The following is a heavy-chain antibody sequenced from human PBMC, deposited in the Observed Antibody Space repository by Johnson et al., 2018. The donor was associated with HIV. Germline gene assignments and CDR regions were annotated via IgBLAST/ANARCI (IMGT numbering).Heavy chain of an antibody. CDR1: GFTFSSYA. CDR3: ATVHSSSDAFDI. J-gene: IGHJ3*02. V-gene: IGHV3-30*04. Sequence: QVQLVESGGGVVQPGRSLRLSCAASGFTFSSYAMHWVRQAPGKGLEWVAVISYDGSNKYYADSVKGRFPISRDNSKNTLYLQMNSLRAEDTAVYYCATVHSSSDAFDIWGQGTMVTVSS. CDR2: ISYDGSNK. D-gene: IGHD6-6*01.